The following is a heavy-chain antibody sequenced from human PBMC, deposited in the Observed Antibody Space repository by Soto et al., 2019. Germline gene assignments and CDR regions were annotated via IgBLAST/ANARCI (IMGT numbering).Heavy chain of an antibody. CDR1: GFTFSSYA. Sequence: GGSLRLSCAASGFTFSSYAMHWVRQAPGKGLEWVAVISYDGSNKYYADSVKGRFTISRDNSKNTLYLQMNSLRAEDTAVYYCARAAGYSDAFDIWGQGTMVTVSS. D-gene: IGHD5-18*01. CDR2: ISYDGSNK. CDR3: ARAAGYSDAFDI. V-gene: IGHV3-30-3*01. J-gene: IGHJ3*02.